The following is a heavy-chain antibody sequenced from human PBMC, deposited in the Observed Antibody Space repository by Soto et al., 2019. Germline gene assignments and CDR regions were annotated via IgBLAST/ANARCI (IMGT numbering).Heavy chain of an antibody. V-gene: IGHV1-46*01. CDR2: INTRADST. Sequence: QVQLVQSGAEVNKPGASVKVSCKTSGYTFTNYFIHWVRQAPGQGLEWMGIINTRADSTNYAQKCRGRVTMTRDTSTSTVYMELRSLRSEDTAVYFCAREYGGSRVFDYWGQGTLVTVSS. D-gene: IGHD1-26*01. J-gene: IGHJ4*02. CDR1: GYTFTNYF. CDR3: AREYGGSRVFDY.